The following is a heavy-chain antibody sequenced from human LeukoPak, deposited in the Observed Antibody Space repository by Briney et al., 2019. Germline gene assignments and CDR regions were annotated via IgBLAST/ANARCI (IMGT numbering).Heavy chain of an antibody. J-gene: IGHJ5*02. V-gene: IGHV3-30*02. CDR2: IRYDGSNK. D-gene: IGHD1-26*01. CDR3: AKDGIVGATGWFDP. CDR1: GFTFSSYG. Sequence: PGGSLRLSCAASGFTFSSYGMHWVRQAPGKGLEWVAFIRYDGSNKYYADSVKGRFTISRDNAKNTLYLQMNSLRAEDTAVYYCAKDGIVGATGWFDPWGQGTLVTVSS.